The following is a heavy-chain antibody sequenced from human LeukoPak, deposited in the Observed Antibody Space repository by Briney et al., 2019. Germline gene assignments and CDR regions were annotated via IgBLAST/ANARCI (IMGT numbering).Heavy chain of an antibody. V-gene: IGHV1-18*01. J-gene: IGHJ3*02. CDR1: GYIFTSYG. Sequence: ASVKVSCKASGYIFTSYGISWVRQAPGQGLEWMGWISAYNGNTNYAQKLQGRVTMTTDTSTSTAYMELRSLRSDDTAVYYCARDLAYCGGDCYSPDDAFDIWGQGTMVTVS. CDR2: ISAYNGNT. D-gene: IGHD2-21*01. CDR3: ARDLAYCGGDCYSPDDAFDI.